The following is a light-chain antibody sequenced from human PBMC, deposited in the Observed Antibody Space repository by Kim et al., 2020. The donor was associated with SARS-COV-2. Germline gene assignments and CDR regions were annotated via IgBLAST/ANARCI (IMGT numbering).Light chain of an antibody. Sequence: DIQMTQSPSSLSASVGDRVTITCRASQGISNYLAWYQQKPGKVPKLLIYAASTLQSGVPSRFSGSGSGTDFTLTISSLQPEDVATYYCQKYNSALGYTFGQGTKLEI. CDR3: QKYNSALGYT. J-gene: IGKJ2*01. CDR1: QGISNY. CDR2: AAS. V-gene: IGKV1-27*01.